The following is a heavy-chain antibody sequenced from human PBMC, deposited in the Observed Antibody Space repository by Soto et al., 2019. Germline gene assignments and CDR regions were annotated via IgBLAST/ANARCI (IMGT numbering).Heavy chain of an antibody. D-gene: IGHD3-3*01. J-gene: IGHJ6*02. V-gene: IGHV3-30-3*01. Sequence: GGSLRLSCAASGFTFSSYAMHWVRQAPGKGLEWVAVISYDGSNKYYADSVKGRFTISRDNSKNTLYLQMNSLRAEDTAVYYCSSDKGGPIFGREWLNVYYGMDVWGQGTTVTVSS. CDR3: SSDKGGPIFGREWLNVYYGMDV. CDR2: ISYDGSNK. CDR1: GFTFSSYA.